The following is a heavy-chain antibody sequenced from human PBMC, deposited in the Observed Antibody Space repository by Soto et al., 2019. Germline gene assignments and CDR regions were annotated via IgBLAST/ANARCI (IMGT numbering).Heavy chain of an antibody. V-gene: IGHV4-38-2*01. J-gene: IGHJ4*02. CDR1: GYPISSGYY. CDR2: LYHSGST. D-gene: IGHD3-3*01. Sequence: SETLSLTCAVSGYPISSGYYWGWIRQSPGKGLEWIGSLYHSGSTYYNPSLKSRVTISVDSSKNQFSLRLTSVTAADTAVYYCARNSYYDFWSGYQRGLDLWRQGTVVTVSS. CDR3: ARNSYYDFWSGYQRGLDL.